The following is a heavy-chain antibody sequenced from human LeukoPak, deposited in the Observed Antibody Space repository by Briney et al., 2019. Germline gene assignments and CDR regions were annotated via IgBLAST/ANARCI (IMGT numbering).Heavy chain of an antibody. Sequence: PSETLSLTCTVSGGSISSYYWSWIRQPSGKGLEWIGYIYYSGSTNYNPSLKSRVTISVDTSKNQFSLKLSSVTAADTAVYYCARGGYCSSTSCYRAPFLDVWGKGTTVTVSS. D-gene: IGHD2-2*02. V-gene: IGHV4-59*01. CDR1: GGSISSYY. CDR3: ARGGYCSSTSCYRAPFLDV. J-gene: IGHJ6*04. CDR2: IYYSGST.